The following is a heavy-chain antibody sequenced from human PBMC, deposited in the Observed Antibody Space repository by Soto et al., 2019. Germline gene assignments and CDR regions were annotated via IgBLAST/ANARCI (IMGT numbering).Heavy chain of an antibody. V-gene: IGHV1-69*13. D-gene: IGHD3-22*01. J-gene: IGHJ4*02. CDR1: GVTFSSYA. CDR2: IIPIFGTA. CDR3: ARDPYYYDSSGSNFDY. Sequence: SVKVSCKASGVTFSSYAISWVRQAPGQGLEWMGGIIPIFGTANYAQKFQGRVTITADESTSTAYMELSSLRSEDTAVYYCARDPYYYDSSGSNFDYWGQGTLVTVSS.